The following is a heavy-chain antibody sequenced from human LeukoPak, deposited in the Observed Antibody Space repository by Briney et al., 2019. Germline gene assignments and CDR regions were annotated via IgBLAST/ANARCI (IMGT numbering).Heavy chain of an antibody. CDR3: TTDQYDILTGYYMGYFDY. V-gene: IGHV3-15*01. J-gene: IGHJ4*02. Sequence: GGSLRLSCAASGFIFSKAWMSWVRQAPGKGLEWVGRIKSKTNGGTTDYAAPVKGRFTISRDDSKNTLYLQMNSLKTEDTAVYYCTTDQYDILTGYYMGYFDYWGQGTLVTVSS. CDR1: GFIFSKAW. D-gene: IGHD3-9*01. CDR2: IKSKTNGGTT.